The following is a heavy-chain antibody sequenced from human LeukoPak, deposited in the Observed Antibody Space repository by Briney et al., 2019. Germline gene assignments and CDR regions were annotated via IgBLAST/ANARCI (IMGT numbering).Heavy chain of an antibody. CDR3: AKKNSFGSGAGDPLDV. CDR2: ISYDGSLK. J-gene: IGHJ3*01. V-gene: IGHV3-30*18. CDR1: GFSSSNFG. Sequence: GRSLRLSCAASGFSSSNFGLHWVRQAPGRGLEWVAVISYDGSLKYYLDSVKGRFTMSRDNSKNTLYLQMDSLRVEDTAVYYCAKKNSFGSGAGDPLDVWGHGTSVTVSS. D-gene: IGHD3-10*01.